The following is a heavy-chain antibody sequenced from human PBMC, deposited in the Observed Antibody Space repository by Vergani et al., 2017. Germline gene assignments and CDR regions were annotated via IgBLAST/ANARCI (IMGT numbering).Heavy chain of an antibody. Sequence: QVQLLQSGAAVRKPGSSVTVSCKASGDTFSNYAITWVRQAPGQGLQWMGRMIPTFDSKNYAPRFQGMVTLTADASASTAYMELASQTSEDTAVYFCARGASYFDSGGYADTWGQGTLVTVS. CDR2: MIPTFDSK. CDR1: GDTFSNYA. V-gene: IGHV1-69*13. D-gene: IGHD3-22*01. CDR3: ARGASYFDSGGYADT. J-gene: IGHJ5*02.